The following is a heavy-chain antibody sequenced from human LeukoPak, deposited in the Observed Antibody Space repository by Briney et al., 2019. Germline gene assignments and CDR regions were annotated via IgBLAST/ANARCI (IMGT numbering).Heavy chain of an antibody. Sequence: ASVKVSCKASGYTFTAYYMHWVRQAPGQGLEWVGWINSGSGDTNYAQRFQGRVTVTRETSISTTYMEVYNLKSDDTAVYYCVREARAAADYWGQGTLVTV. CDR3: VREARAAADY. CDR2: INSGSGDT. V-gene: IGHV1-2*02. D-gene: IGHD2-15*01. J-gene: IGHJ4*02. CDR1: GYTFTAYY.